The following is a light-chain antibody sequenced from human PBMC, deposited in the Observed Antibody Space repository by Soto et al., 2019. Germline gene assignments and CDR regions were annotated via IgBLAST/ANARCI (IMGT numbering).Light chain of an antibody. CDR3: QQYNNWPRAYT. CDR2: GAS. CDR1: QSVSSN. Sequence: EIVMTQSPATLSVSPGERATLSCRASQSVSSNLAWYQQKPGQAPRLLIYGASTRATGIPARFSGSGSGTECTLTISRLQSEDFAVYYWQQYNNWPRAYTFGQGTKLEIK. J-gene: IGKJ2*01. V-gene: IGKV3-15*01.